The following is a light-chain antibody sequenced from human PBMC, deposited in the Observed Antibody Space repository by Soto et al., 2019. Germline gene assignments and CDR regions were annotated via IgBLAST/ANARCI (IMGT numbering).Light chain of an antibody. CDR3: HQRSNSPLT. V-gene: IGKV3-11*01. CDR2: DAS. CDR1: QSVSSY. J-gene: IGKJ4*01. Sequence: EIVLTQSPATLSLSPGERATLSCRASQSVSSYLAWYQQKPGQAPRLLIYDASNRATGIPARFSGSGSGTDFTLTISSLEPEDFAVYYYHQRSNSPLTFGGGTKVEIK.